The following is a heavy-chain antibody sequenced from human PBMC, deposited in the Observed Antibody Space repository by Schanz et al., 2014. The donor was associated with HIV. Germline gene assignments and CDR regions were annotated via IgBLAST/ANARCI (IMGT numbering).Heavy chain of an antibody. Sequence: EVQLLESGGGLEQPGGSLRLSCAASGFNFNNYAMTWVRQAPGKGLEWVSTISASGATTFYAGSVKGRFTISRDNSKNTLFLQVNSLRAEDTAVYYCAKPEYDSSGNSQTHFDYWGQGTLVSVSS. CDR2: ISASGATT. D-gene: IGHD3-22*01. CDR1: GFNFNNYA. J-gene: IGHJ4*02. V-gene: IGHV3-23*01. CDR3: AKPEYDSSGNSQTHFDY.